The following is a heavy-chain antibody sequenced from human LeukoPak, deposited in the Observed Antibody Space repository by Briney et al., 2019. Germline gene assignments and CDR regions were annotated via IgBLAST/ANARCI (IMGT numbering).Heavy chain of an antibody. CDR1: GYTFTSYD. CDR3: ARVGNIVVGDYYYMDV. D-gene: IGHD2-2*01. Sequence: ASVKVSCKASGYTFTSYDINWVRQATGQGLEWMGWMNPNSGNTGYAQKFQGRVTITRNTSISTAYMELSSLRSEDTAVYYCARVGNIVVGDYYYMDVWGKGTTVTVSS. J-gene: IGHJ6*03. V-gene: IGHV1-8*03. CDR2: MNPNSGNT.